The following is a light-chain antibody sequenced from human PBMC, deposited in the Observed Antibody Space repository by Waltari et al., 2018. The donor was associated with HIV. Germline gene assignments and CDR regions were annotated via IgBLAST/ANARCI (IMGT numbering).Light chain of an antibody. Sequence: QSALTQPRSVSGSPGQSVTISCSGTSSDCGGYNYVSWYQQHPGKAPKLMIYDVTERPSGVPDRFSGSKSGNTASLTISGLQADDEADYYCCSYAGRYTWVFGGGTELTVL. CDR1: SSDCGGYNY. CDR3: CSYAGRYTWV. J-gene: IGLJ3*02. CDR2: DVT. V-gene: IGLV2-11*01.